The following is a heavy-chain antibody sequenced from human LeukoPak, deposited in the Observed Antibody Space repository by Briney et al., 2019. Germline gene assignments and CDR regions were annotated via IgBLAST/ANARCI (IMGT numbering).Heavy chain of an antibody. D-gene: IGHD3-22*01. CDR3: ARDSYYYDSIGYYKYYYYMDV. J-gene: IGHJ6*03. V-gene: IGHV1-18*01. CDR2: ISAYNGNT. CDR1: GYTFTSYG. Sequence: ASVKVSCKASGYTFTSYGISWVRQAPGQGLEWMGWISAYNGNTNYAQKLQGRVTMTTDTSTSTAYMELRSLRSDDTAVYYCARDSYYYDSIGYYKYYYYMDVWGKGTTVTVSS.